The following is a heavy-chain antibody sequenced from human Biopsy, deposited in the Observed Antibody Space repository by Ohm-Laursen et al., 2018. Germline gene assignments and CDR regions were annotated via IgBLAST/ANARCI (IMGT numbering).Heavy chain of an antibody. V-gene: IGHV1-2*02. J-gene: IGHJ1*01. CDR2: INPHSGTT. CDR3: AKGQDLRGGAEYFQH. Sequence: ASVTVSCKASGYTFTGQYLHWVRQVPGQGLEWMGWINPHSGTTKFAQDFQGRVTMTRGTSITTAYMELRRLRSDDTAVYYCAKGQDLRGGAEYFQHWGQGALVTVSS. D-gene: IGHD2-15*01. CDR1: GYTFTGQY.